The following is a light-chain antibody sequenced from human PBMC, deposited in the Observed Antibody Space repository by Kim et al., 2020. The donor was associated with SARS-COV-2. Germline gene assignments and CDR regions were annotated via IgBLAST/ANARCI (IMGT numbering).Light chain of an antibody. V-gene: IGLV3-1*01. CDR1: KLGDKY. CDR2: QDN. CDR3: QAWDSNTFYV. Sequence: SYELTQPPSVSVSPGQTASITCSGDKLGDKYACWYQQKPGRSPVLVIYQDNKRPSGIPERFSGSKSGNTATLTISGTQAMDEGDYYCQAWDSNTFYVFGTGTKVTVL. J-gene: IGLJ1*01.